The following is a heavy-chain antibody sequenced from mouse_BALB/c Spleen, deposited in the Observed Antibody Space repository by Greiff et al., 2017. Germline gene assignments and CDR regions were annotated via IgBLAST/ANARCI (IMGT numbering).Heavy chain of an antibody. V-gene: IGHV1-63*02. Sequence: VQVVESGAELVRPGTSVKISCKASGYTFTNYWLGWVKQRPGHGLEWIGDIYPGGGYTNYNEKFKGKATLTADTSSSTAYMQLSSLTSEDSAVYFCARGGNYVPAWFAYWGQGTLVTVSA. CDR2: IYPGGGYT. CDR1: GYTFTNYW. D-gene: IGHD2-1*01. J-gene: IGHJ3*01. CDR3: ARGGNYVPAWFAY.